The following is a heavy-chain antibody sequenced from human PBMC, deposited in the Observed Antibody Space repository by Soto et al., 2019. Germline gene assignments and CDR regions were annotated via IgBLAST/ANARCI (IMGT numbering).Heavy chain of an antibody. D-gene: IGHD3-3*01. Sequence: SETLSLTCTVSGGSISSYYWSWIRQPPGKGLEWIGYIYYSGSTNYNPSLKSRVTISVDTSKNQFSMKLSSVTAADTAVYYGARLYPYYDFWSGYYDAFDIWGQGTMVTVSS. J-gene: IGHJ3*02. CDR1: GGSISSYY. CDR2: IYYSGST. CDR3: ARLYPYYDFWSGYYDAFDI. V-gene: IGHV4-59*08.